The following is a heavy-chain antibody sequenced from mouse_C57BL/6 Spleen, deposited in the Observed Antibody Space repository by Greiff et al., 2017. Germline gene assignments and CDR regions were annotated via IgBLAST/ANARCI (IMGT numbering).Heavy chain of an antibody. Sequence: QVQLKESGAELVKPGASVKISCKASGYAFSSYWMNWVKQRPGKGLEWIGQIYPGDGDTNYNGKFKGKATLTADKSSSTAYMQLSSLTSEDSAVYFCAMGSSGYDFDYWGQGTTLTVSS. V-gene: IGHV1-80*01. CDR1: GYAFSSYW. J-gene: IGHJ2*01. D-gene: IGHD3-2*02. CDR3: AMGSSGYDFDY. CDR2: IYPGDGDT.